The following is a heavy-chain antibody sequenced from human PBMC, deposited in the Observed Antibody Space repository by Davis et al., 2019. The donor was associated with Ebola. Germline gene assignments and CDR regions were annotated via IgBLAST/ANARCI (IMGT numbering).Heavy chain of an antibody. D-gene: IGHD5-12*01. CDR2: IVSTSYM. Sequence: GESLKISCVGSGFTFSDYCMTWVRQAPGKGLEWVSSIVSTSYMYYADSVKGRFTISRDNAKNTLYLQMNSLRAEDTAVYFCARHRGSGYYGAIDFWGQGTLVTVSS. J-gene: IGHJ4*02. CDR3: ARHRGSGYYGAIDF. CDR1: GFTFSDYC. V-gene: IGHV3-69-1*01.